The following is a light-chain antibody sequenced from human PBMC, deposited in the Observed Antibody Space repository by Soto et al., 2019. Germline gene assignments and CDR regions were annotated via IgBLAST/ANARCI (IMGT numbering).Light chain of an antibody. Sequence: QSVLTQSPSASGTPGQRVSISCSGSTSNIGTNTVSWYQHVPGTAPKLLIYSNDQRPSAVPGRFSGSKSGTSASLAISGLLSEDEADYYCATWYDSLNVVFVGGTKVTVL. CDR3: ATWYDSLNVV. V-gene: IGLV1-44*01. CDR2: SND. J-gene: IGLJ2*01. CDR1: TSNIGTNT.